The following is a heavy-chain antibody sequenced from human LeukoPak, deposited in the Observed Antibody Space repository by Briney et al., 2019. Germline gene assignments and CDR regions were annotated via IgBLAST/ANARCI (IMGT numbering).Heavy chain of an antibody. CDR1: GYTFTGYY. D-gene: IGHD2-15*01. Sequence: ASVKVSCKASGYTFTGYYMHWVRQAPGQGLEWMGWINPNSGGTNYAQKFQGRVTMTRDTSISTAYMELSRLRSDDTAVYYCAILGVGYCSGGSCYHDYYFDYWGQGTLVTVSS. V-gene: IGHV1-2*02. CDR3: AILGVGYCSGGSCYHDYYFDY. J-gene: IGHJ4*02. CDR2: INPNSGGT.